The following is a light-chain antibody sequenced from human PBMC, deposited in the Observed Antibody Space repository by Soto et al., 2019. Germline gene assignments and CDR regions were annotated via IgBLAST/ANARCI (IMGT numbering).Light chain of an antibody. V-gene: IGKV1-6*01. Sequence: AIQMTQSPSSLSASVGDRVTITCRASQGIRNDLDWFQQKPGKAPKLLIYAASNLQSGVPARFSGSGSGTDFTLTISSLQPEDFATYYCLQKYFYPFTFGPGTKVDI. CDR2: AAS. CDR1: QGIRND. CDR3: LQKYFYPFT. J-gene: IGKJ3*01.